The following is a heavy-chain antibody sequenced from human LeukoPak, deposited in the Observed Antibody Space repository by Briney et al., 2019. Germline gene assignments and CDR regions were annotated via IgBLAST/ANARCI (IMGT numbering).Heavy chain of an antibody. Sequence: PGGSLRLSCAAAGFTFDDYAMRWVRQAPGKGLEWVSGISWNSGSIGYADSVKGRFTISRDNAKNSLYLQMNSLRAEDTALYYCAKDGKALYYYDSSGYLYYFDYWGQGTLVTVSS. CDR3: AKDGKALYYYDSSGYLYYFDY. D-gene: IGHD3-22*01. CDR1: GFTFDDYA. CDR2: ISWNSGSI. V-gene: IGHV3-9*01. J-gene: IGHJ4*02.